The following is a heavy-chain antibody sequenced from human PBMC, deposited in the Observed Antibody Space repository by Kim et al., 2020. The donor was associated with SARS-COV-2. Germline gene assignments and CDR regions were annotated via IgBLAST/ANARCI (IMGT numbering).Heavy chain of an antibody. Sequence: ASVKVSCKASGYTFTGYYMHWVRQAPGQGLEWMGWINPNSGGTNYAQKFQGRVTMTRDTSISTAYMELSRLRSDDTAVYYCAREGIAVAGWETSFDYWGQGTLVTVSS. CDR3: AREGIAVAGWETSFDY. J-gene: IGHJ4*02. D-gene: IGHD6-19*01. V-gene: IGHV1-2*02. CDR2: INPNSGGT. CDR1: GYTFTGYY.